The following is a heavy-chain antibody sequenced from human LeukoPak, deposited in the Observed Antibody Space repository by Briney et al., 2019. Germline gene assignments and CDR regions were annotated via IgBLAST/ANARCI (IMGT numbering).Heavy chain of an antibody. Sequence: SETLSLTCTVSGGSISSSSYYWGWIRQPPGKGLEWIGSIYYSGSTYYNPSLKSRVTISVDTSKNQFSLKLSSVTAADTAVYYCARLGTMIVVDNWVDPWGQGTLVTVSS. CDR2: IYYSGST. CDR3: ARLGTMIVVDNWVDP. D-gene: IGHD3-22*01. V-gene: IGHV4-39*01. CDR1: GGSISSSSYY. J-gene: IGHJ5*02.